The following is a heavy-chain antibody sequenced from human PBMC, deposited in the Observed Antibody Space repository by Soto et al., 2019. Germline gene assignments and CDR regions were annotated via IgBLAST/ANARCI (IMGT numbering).Heavy chain of an antibody. D-gene: IGHD6-19*01. V-gene: IGHV4-31*03. J-gene: IGHJ5*01. CDR1: GGSIRSGDHY. Sequence: QVQLQESGPGLVKPSQTLSLTCTVSGGSIRSGDHYWSWIRQHTGKGLEWLGYIYYSGSTNYNPSLKIRLIISLETSKNQFSLKLSSATAADTAVYYCARELRGSRWVPNWFDSWGQGTLVTVFS. CDR3: ARELRGSRWVPNWFDS. CDR2: IYYSGST.